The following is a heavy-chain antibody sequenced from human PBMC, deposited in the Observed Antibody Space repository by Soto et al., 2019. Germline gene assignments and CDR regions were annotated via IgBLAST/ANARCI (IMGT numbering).Heavy chain of an antibody. D-gene: IGHD3-22*01. CDR2: ISYDGSNK. Sequence: QVQLVESGGGVVQPGRSLRLSCAASGFTFSSYAMHWVRQAPGKGLEWVAVISYDGSNKYYADSVKGRFTISRDNSKNALYVQLTGWRAGNTAVYYCARDLGGGSSGYYPFDYGGKGTRVTFSS. J-gene: IGHJ4*02. CDR3: ARDLGGGSSGYYPFDY. CDR1: GFTFSSYA. V-gene: IGHV3-30-3*01.